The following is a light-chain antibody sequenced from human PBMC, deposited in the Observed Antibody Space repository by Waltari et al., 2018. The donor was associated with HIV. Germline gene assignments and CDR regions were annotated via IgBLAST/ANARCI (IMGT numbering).Light chain of an antibody. CDR2: RND. CDR3: AAYDDNLPGWM. V-gene: IGLV1-47*01. CDR1: SSTIGSTS. Sequence: QSVLTPPPSASGTPGQRVPIPCSGSSSTIGSTSVFWYQQFPGTAPKVLIYRNDQRPAGVPDRFSASRSGTSASLVISGLRSEDEADYYCAAYDDNLPGWMFGGGTKLTAL. J-gene: IGLJ3*02.